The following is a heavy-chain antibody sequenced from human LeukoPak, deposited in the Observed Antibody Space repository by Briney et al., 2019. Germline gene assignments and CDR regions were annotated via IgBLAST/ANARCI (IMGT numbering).Heavy chain of an antibody. D-gene: IGHD3-10*01. J-gene: IGHJ4*02. CDR2: IYHSGST. V-gene: IGHV4-4*02. CDR3: ARDGNGEGLYGSGSHIDY. Sequence: SETLSLTCAVSGGSISSSNWWSWVRQPPGKGLEWIGEIYHSGSTNYNPSLKSRVTISVDKSKNQFSLKLSSVTAADTAVYYCARDGNGEGLYGSGSHIDYWGQGTLVTVSS. CDR1: GGSISSSNW.